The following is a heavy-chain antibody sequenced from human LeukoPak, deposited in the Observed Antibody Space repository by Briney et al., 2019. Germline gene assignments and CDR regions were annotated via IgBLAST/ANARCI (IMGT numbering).Heavy chain of an antibody. Sequence: PGGSLRLSCAASGFTVSSNYMSWVRQAPGKGLEWVSVIYSGGSTYYADSVKGRFTISRDNSKNTLYLQMNSLRAEDTAAYYCARSKNHYYDSSGYYFNLIPPFDYWGQGTLVTVSS. CDR1: GFTVSSNY. J-gene: IGHJ4*02. V-gene: IGHV3-53*01. CDR2: IYSGGST. CDR3: ARSKNHYYDSSGYYFNLIPPFDY. D-gene: IGHD3-22*01.